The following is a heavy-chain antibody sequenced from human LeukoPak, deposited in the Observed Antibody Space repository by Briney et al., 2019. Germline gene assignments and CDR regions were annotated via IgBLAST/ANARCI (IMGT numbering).Heavy chain of an antibody. J-gene: IGHJ4*02. CDR1: NGSVRSYY. V-gene: IGHV4-59*08. CDR3: ARYYDRTGFDY. CDR2: IYYSGST. D-gene: IGHD3-16*01. Sequence: SQTLSLTCTVSNGSVRSYYWSWVRQSPGKGLEWIGYIYYSGSTNYNPSLKSRVTISIHTSRNQFSLMLSSVTAADTAMYYCARYYDRTGFDYWGQGTLVTVSS.